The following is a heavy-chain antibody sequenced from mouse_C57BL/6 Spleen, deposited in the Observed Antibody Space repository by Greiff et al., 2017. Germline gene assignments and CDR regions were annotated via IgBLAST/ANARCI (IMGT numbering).Heavy chain of an antibody. CDR2: IDPNSGGT. CDR1: GYTFTSYW. V-gene: IGHV1-72*01. D-gene: IGHD2-1*01. Sequence: QVQLQQPGAELVKPGASVKLSCKASGYTFTSYWMHWVKQRPGRGLEWIGRIDPNSGGTKYNEKFKSKSTLTVDKPSSTAYMQLSSLTSEESAVYYCARWGYGNYLDYWGQGTTLTVSS. CDR3: ARWGYGNYLDY. J-gene: IGHJ2*01.